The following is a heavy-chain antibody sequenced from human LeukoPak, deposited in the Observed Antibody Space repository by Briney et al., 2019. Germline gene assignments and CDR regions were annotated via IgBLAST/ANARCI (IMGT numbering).Heavy chain of an antibody. J-gene: IGHJ6*03. V-gene: IGHV3-23*01. CDR1: GFTFNNYA. D-gene: IGHD1-1*01. Sequence: PGGSLRLSCAASGFTFNNYAMSWVRQAPGMGLEWLSYVSGSGGATYYAASVKGRFTISRDNSKNTVYLQMGSLRAEDTAVYYCAKNRGGTYKYYMDVWGNGTTLTVSS. CDR3: AKNRGGTYKYYMDV. CDR2: VSGSGGAT.